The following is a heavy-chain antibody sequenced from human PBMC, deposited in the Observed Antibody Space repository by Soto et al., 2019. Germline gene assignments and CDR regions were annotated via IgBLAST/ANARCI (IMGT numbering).Heavy chain of an antibody. CDR2: IIPIFGTA. CDR3: ASPGSKYYYDSSRYFDY. CDR1: GGTFSSYA. V-gene: IGHV1-69*13. Sequence: RASVKVSCKASGGTFSSYAISWVRQAPGQGLEWMGGIIPIFGTANYAQKFQGRVTITADESTSTAYMELSSLRSEDTAVYYCASPGSKYYYDSSRYFDYWGQGTLVTVSS. J-gene: IGHJ4*02. D-gene: IGHD3-22*01.